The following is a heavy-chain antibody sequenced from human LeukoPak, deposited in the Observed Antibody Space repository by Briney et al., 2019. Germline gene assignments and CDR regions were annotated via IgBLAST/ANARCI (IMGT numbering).Heavy chain of an antibody. CDR2: NNYWGHT. Sequence: SETLSLTCTVSGGSNSGSHYHWRALRQPPGKGLEWNRSNNYWGHTYYNPSLESRVTISVDNSKNQYPLKVSSVTTGDTALYYCAAAYSYTGGGYDYWGQGTLVTFSS. CDR1: GGSNSGSHYH. CDR3: AAAYSYTGGGYDY. D-gene: IGHD5-18*01. J-gene: IGHJ4*02. V-gene: IGHV4-39*01.